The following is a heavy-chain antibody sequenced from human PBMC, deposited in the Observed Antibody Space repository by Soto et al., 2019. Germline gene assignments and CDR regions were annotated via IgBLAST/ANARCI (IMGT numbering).Heavy chain of an antibody. D-gene: IGHD3-10*01. CDR3: ACLYGSGLLDS. CDR2: ISPVFGSP. J-gene: IGHJ4*02. CDR1: GGTFSFCS. V-gene: IGHV1-69*06. Sequence: QVQLVQSGAEVKKPGSSVKVSCTASGGTFSFCSIGWVRQAPGQGLEWMGGISPVFGSPHSAQRFQGRVSITADNSTGTVFMDLSSLTSEDTAIYFCACLYGSGLLDSWGQGTLITVSS.